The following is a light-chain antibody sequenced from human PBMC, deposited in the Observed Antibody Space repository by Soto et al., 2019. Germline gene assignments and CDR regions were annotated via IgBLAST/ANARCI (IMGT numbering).Light chain of an antibody. CDR3: TSYSSSDIFYV. V-gene: IGLV2-8*01. CDR1: SSDVGVYNH. J-gene: IGLJ1*01. Sequence: QSVLTQPPSASGSLGQSVTISCTGTSSDVGVYNHVSWYQYQPGKAPKLMIYDVNKRPSGVPDRFSGSKSGNTASLTVSGLQTDDEAAYYCTSYSSSDIFYVFGTGTKVTVL. CDR2: DVN.